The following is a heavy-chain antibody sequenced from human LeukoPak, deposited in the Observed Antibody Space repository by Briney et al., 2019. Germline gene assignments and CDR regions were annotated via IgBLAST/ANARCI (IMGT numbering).Heavy chain of an antibody. D-gene: IGHD6-19*01. J-gene: IGHJ4*02. V-gene: IGHV3-48*03. CDR3: ARAYTSVASCDY. CDR1: GFRFSSYE. CDR2: ISSSGTTI. Sequence: GGSLRLSCAASGFRFSSYEMNWVRQAPEKGLEWVSDISSSGTTIHYADTVKGRFTISRDNAKNSLYLQMNILRADDTAVYYCARAYTSVASCDYWGQGTLVTVST.